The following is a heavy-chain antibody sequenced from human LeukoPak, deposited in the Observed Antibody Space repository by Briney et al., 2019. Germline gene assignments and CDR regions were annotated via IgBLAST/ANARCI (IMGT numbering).Heavy chain of an antibody. D-gene: IGHD4-17*01. J-gene: IGHJ5*02. Sequence: PSETLSLTCAVYGGSFSGYYWSWIRQPPGKGLEWIGEINHSGSTNYNPSLKSRVTISVDTSKNQFSLKLSSVTAADTAVYYCARGRYLRTDYGDYALVLDPWGQGTLVTVPA. V-gene: IGHV4-34*01. CDR3: ARGRYLRTDYGDYALVLDP. CDR1: GGSFSGYY. CDR2: INHSGST.